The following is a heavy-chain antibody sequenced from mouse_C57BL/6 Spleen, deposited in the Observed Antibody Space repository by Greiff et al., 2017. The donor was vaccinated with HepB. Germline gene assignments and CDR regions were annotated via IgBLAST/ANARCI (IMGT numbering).Heavy chain of an antibody. CDR1: GYAFSSSW. J-gene: IGHJ2*01. CDR3: ARSQLRSPFDD. CDR2: IYPGDGDT. Sequence: VQLQQSGPELVKPGASVKISCKASGYAFSSSWMNWVKQRPGKGLEWIGRIYPGDGDTNYNGKFKGKATLTADKSSSTAYMQLSSLTSEDSAVYFCARSQLRSPFDDWGQGTTLTVSS. D-gene: IGHD3-2*02. V-gene: IGHV1-82*01.